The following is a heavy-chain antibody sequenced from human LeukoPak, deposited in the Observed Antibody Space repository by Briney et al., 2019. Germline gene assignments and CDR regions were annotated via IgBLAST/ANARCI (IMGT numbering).Heavy chain of an antibody. V-gene: IGHV5-51*01. D-gene: IGHD1-1*01. CDR1: GYYLTSYW. CDR2: IFPGDSDA. J-gene: IGHJ4*02. CDR3: ARRNGNYFDY. Sequence: GESLKISCKGSGYYLTSYWIGWVRQMPGKGLDWMGIIFPGDSDARYSPSFQGQVTISADRSISTAYLQWSSLKASDTAMYYCARRNGNYFDYWGQGTPVTVSS.